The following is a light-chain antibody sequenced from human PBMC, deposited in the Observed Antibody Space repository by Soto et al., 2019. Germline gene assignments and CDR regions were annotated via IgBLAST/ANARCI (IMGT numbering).Light chain of an antibody. J-gene: IGLJ2*01. CDR3: SSYAGSNNVV. Sequence: QSALTQFASVSGSPGQSVTISCTGTSGDVGFYDYVSWYQQHPGKAPKLMIYEVSKRPSGVPDRFSGSKSGNTASLTVSGLQAEDEADYYCSSYAGSNNVVFGGGTQLTVL. CDR1: SGDVGFYDY. CDR2: EVS. V-gene: IGLV2-8*01.